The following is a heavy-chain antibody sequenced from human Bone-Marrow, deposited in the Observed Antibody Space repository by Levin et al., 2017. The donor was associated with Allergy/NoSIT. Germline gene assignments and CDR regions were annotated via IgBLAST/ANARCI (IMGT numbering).Heavy chain of an antibody. D-gene: IGHD6-6*01. CDR2: IWYDGSNK. J-gene: IGHJ4*02. Sequence: GGSLRLSCSASGFTVRTYGMHWVRQAPGKGLEWVAVIWYDGSNKYYADSVTGRFTISRDNSRNTLYLQMNSLRAEDTAVYYCTTGHSTSHHYFDYWGQGTLVTVSS. CDR1: GFTVRTYG. CDR3: TTGHSTSHHYFDY. V-gene: IGHV3-30*02.